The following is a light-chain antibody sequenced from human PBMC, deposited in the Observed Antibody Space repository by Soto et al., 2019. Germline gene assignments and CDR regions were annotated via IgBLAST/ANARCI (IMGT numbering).Light chain of an antibody. V-gene: IGKV3D-15*01. Sequence: EIVMTQSPASLSLSPGDSATLSCRASQSVNSDLAWFQQKPGQPPRLVILGACIGATDIPSRFSGGGSGKEFALTIAGLQSEDFAVYYCQQYHDWPFTFGQGAKLEI. CDR2: GAC. CDR3: QQYHDWPFT. CDR1: QSVNSD. J-gene: IGKJ2*01.